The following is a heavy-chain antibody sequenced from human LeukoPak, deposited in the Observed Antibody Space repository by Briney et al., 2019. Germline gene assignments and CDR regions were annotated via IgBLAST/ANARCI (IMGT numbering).Heavy chain of an antibody. CDR1: GFTFSGYW. D-gene: IGHD5-12*01. CDR3: TRDPNARATKEDRYDY. V-gene: IGHV3-7*01. Sequence: GGSLRLSCVVSGFTFSGYWMTWVRQAPGKGLEWVANIREDGSERNYVDSVKGRFIISRDNSRNSLYLQMNSLRPEDTAVYYCTRDPNARATKEDRYDYWGQGTLVTVTS. CDR2: IREDGSER. J-gene: IGHJ4*02.